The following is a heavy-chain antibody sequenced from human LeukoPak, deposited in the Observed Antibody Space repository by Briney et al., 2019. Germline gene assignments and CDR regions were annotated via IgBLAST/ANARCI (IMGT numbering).Heavy chain of an antibody. CDR2: MNQDGSEK. CDR3: ARDEN. Sequence: KPGGSLRLSCAAAGFTFTISWMSWVRQAPGKGLEWVANMNQDGSEKYYLDSVKGRFTISRDNAKSSLYLQMNSLRAEDTAVYYCARDENWGQGTQVTVSS. V-gene: IGHV3-7*04. CDR1: GFTFTISW. J-gene: IGHJ4*02.